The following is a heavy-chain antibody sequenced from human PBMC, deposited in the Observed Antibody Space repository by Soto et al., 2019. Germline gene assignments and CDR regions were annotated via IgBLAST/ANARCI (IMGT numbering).Heavy chain of an antibody. CDR2: IYYSGST. J-gene: IGHJ3*02. CDR1: NGSIIHYY. V-gene: IGHV4-59*12. Sequence: VQLQESGPGLLKPSQTLSLTCTVSNGSIIHYYWSWIRQPPGKGPEWIGYIYYSGSTNYNPSLRSRVPMSVDMYRNELSLKLNSVTTGDTAVYYCARRLALATTRGDGFDIWGQGTMVTVSS. D-gene: IGHD3-16*01. CDR3: ARRLALATTRGDGFDI.